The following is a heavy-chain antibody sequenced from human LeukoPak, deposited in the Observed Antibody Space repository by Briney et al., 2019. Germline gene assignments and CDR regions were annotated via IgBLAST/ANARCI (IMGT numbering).Heavy chain of an antibody. CDR2: INHSGST. Sequence: SETLSLTCAVYGGSFSGYYWSWIRQPPGKGLEWIGEINHSGSTNYNPSLKSRVTISVDTSKNQFSLKLSSVTAADTAVYYCARLAARPYNYYYYMDVWGKGTTVTVSS. V-gene: IGHV4-34*01. J-gene: IGHJ6*03. D-gene: IGHD6-6*01. CDR1: GGSFSGYY. CDR3: ARLAARPYNYYYYMDV.